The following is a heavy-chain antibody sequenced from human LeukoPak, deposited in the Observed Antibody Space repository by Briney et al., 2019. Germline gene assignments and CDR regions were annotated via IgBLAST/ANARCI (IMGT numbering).Heavy chain of an antibody. V-gene: IGHV4-30-4*01. J-gene: IGHJ6*02. D-gene: IGHD5-24*01. CDR1: GGSISSGDYS. CDR3: ARSGDGYNIGPYYYYGMDV. CDR2: IYYSGST. Sequence: SQTLSLTCTVSGGSISSGDYSWSWIRQPPGKGLEWIGYIYYSGSTYYNPSLKSRVTISVDTSKNQFSLKLSSVTAADTAVYYCARSGDGYNIGPYYYYGMDVWGQGTTVTVSS.